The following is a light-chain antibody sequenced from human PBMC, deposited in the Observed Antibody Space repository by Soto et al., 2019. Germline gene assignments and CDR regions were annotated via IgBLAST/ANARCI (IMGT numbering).Light chain of an antibody. CDR1: QSVSSSY. Sequence: SATLSCMASQSVSSSYLAWYQQKPGQAPRLLIYGASSRATGIPDRFSGSGSGTDFTLTISSLEPEDFTVYCCQQRNKSRDSFGEGRR. J-gene: IGKJ5*01. CDR2: GAS. CDR3: QQRNKSRDS. V-gene: IGKV3D-20*02.